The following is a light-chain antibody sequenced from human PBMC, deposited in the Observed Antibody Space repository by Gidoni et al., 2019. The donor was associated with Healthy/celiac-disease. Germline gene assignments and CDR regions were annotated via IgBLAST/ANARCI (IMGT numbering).Light chain of an antibody. Sequence: DIQMTQSPSSLSASVGDRVTITCRASQGISKYLAWYQQKPGKVPKLLIYAASTLQSWVPSRFSGSGSGTDFTLTISSLQPEDVATYYCQKYNSAPLTFXGXTKVEIK. CDR1: QGISKY. J-gene: IGKJ4*01. V-gene: IGKV1-27*01. CDR2: AAS. CDR3: QKYNSAPLT.